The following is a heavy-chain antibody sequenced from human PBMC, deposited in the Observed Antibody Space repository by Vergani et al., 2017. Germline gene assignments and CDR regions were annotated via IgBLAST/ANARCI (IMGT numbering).Heavy chain of an antibody. D-gene: IGHD1-26*01. Sequence: QVQLQQWGAGLLKPSETLSLTCTVSGGSISSYYWSWIRQPPGKGLEWIGYIYYSGSTNYNPSLKSRVTISVDTSKNQFSLKLSSVTAADTAVYYCARADSGATPYYYYYYMDVWGKGTTVTVSS. CDR2: IYYSGST. CDR1: GGSISSYY. V-gene: IGHV4-59*01. CDR3: ARADSGATPYYYYYYMDV. J-gene: IGHJ6*03.